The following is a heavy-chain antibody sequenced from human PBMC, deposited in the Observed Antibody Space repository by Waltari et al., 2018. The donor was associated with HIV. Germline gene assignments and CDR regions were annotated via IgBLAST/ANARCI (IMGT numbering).Heavy chain of an antibody. Sequence: QVQLVESGGGVVQPGRSLRLSCSASGFIFNNFGMHWVRQAPGKGQDWVAVISFDGSNKYYADSVKGRFTVSRDKSKNTLFLQMNSLRAEDTALYYCAKDSAGATSYYYYVMDVWGQGTTVTVSS. D-gene: IGHD3-10*01. CDR3: AKDSAGATSYYYYVMDV. CDR2: ISFDGSNK. J-gene: IGHJ6*02. V-gene: IGHV3-30*18. CDR1: GFIFNNFG.